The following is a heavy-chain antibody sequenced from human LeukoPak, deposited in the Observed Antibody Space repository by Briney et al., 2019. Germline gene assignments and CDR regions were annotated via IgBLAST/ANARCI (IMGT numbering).Heavy chain of an antibody. D-gene: IGHD3-10*01. Sequence: ASVKVSCKASGYTFTSYYMHWVRQAPGQGLEWMGWINPNSGGTNYAQKFQGRVTMTRDTSISTAYMELSRLRSDDTAVYYCARWAPNDDPDYYYYYMDIWGKGTTVTVSS. V-gene: IGHV1-2*02. CDR1: GYTFTSYY. J-gene: IGHJ6*03. CDR3: ARWAPNDDPDYYYYYMDI. CDR2: INPNSGGT.